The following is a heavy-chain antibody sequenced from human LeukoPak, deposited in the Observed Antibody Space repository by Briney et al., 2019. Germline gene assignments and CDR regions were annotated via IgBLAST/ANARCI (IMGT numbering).Heavy chain of an antibody. CDR1: GGSISSYY. J-gene: IGHJ4*02. Sequence: SETLSLTCTVSGGSISSYYWSWVRQAPGKGLEWIGYIYYSGTTKYNPSLMGRVSISVDTSKNQFSLRLRSVAAADTAVYYCARHGGSYFYYWGQGTLVTVSS. CDR2: IYYSGTT. CDR3: ARHGGSYFYY. D-gene: IGHD1-26*01. V-gene: IGHV4-59*08.